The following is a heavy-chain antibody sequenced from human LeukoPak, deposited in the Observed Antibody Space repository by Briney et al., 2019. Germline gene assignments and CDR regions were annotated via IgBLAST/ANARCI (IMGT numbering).Heavy chain of an antibody. V-gene: IGHV1-8*01. CDR2: MNPNSGNT. CDR3: ARGYVLRFLEWSYNWFDP. J-gene: IGHJ5*02. Sequence: ASVKVSCKVSGYTLTELSMHWVRQAPGKGLEWMGWMNPNSGNTGYAQKFQGRVTMTRNTSISTAYMELSSLRSEDTAVYYCARGYVLRFLEWSYNWFDPWGQGTLVTVSS. D-gene: IGHD3-3*01. CDR1: GYTLTELS.